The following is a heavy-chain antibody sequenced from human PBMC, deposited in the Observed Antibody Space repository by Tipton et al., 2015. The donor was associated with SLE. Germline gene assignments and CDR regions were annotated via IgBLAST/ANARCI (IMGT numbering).Heavy chain of an antibody. CDR2: LNSDGSNT. D-gene: IGHD2-21*01. Sequence: QLVQSGGGVVQPGKSLRLSCAASGFTFRNYWMHWVRQAPGKGLVWVSRLNSDGSNTNYADSVKGRFTISRDNPKNMLYLQMNSLTVEDTAIYYCARGRPYCDGDCNSGWFDPWGQGTLVTVSS. CDR1: GFTFRNYW. J-gene: IGHJ5*02. CDR3: ARGRPYCDGDCNSGWFDP. V-gene: IGHV3-74*02.